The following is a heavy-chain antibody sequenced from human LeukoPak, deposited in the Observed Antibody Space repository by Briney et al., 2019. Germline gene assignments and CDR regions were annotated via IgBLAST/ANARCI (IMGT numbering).Heavy chain of an antibody. CDR1: GGSISSGSYY. V-gene: IGHV4-61*02. J-gene: IGHJ3*02. CDR3: ARADYDTDAFDI. CDR2: IYTSGST. D-gene: IGHD3/OR15-3a*01. Sequence: PSETLSLTCTVSGGSISSGSYYWSWIRQPAGKGLEWIGRIYTSGSTNYNPSLKSRVTISVDTSKNQFSLKLSSVTAADTAVYYCARADYDTDAFDIWGQGTMVTVSS.